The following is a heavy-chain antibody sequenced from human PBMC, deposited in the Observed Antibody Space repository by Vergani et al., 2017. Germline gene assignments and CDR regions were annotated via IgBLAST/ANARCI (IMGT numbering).Heavy chain of an antibody. V-gene: IGHV1-18*01. CDR1: GYTFINYG. J-gene: IGHJ4*02. CDR3: ARRSGIVYDIFSGTQYFFDF. D-gene: IGHD3-9*01. CDR2: ISVNNGNT. Sequence: QVQLVQSGAEVKKPGASVKVSCKTSGYTFINYGVSWVRQAPGQGLEWMGWISVNNGNTNYAQKFRGRVTLTTDASTSTAYMEVRSLTSDDTAVYYCARRSGIVYDIFSGTQYFFDFWGQGTLVTVSS.